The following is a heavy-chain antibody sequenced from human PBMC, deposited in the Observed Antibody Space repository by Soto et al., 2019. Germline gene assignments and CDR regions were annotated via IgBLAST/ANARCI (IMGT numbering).Heavy chain of an antibody. V-gene: IGHV3-64*01. CDR2: ISSNGGST. Sequence: GGSLRLSCAASGFTFSSYAMHWVRQAPGKGLEYVSAISSNGGSTYYANSVKGRFTISRDNSKNTLYLQMGSLRAEDMAVYYCARAKGRTTVTNWFDPWGQGTLVTVSS. J-gene: IGHJ5*02. CDR3: ARAKGRTTVTNWFDP. D-gene: IGHD4-17*01. CDR1: GFTFSSYA.